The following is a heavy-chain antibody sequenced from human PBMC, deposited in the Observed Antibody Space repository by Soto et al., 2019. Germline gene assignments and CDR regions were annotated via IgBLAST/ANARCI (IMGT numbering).Heavy chain of an antibody. V-gene: IGHV1-69*13. D-gene: IGHD6-13*01. CDR2: IIPIFGTS. J-gene: IGHJ5*02. CDR3: ARQSRWDFDP. Sequence: PVKVSCKASLGTFSSYAIIWVRQAPGQGLEWMGGIIPIFGTSNYEQKFQGRVTINADESTSTAYMELSSLRSEDTAVYYCARQSRWDFDPWGQGTLVTVSS. CDR1: LGTFSSYA.